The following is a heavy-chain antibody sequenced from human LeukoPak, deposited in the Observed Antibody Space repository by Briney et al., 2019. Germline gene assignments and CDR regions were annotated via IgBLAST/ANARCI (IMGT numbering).Heavy chain of an antibody. CDR1: GVSMRSNW. J-gene: IGHJ4*02. CDR3: VSNGYYSIDY. CDR2: VYHSGST. D-gene: IGHD3-22*01. Sequence: SGTLSLTCAVSGVSMRSNWWSWVRQSPGKGLEWIGEVYHSGSTNYNPSLKSRVDIAVDQSRSQFSLKLRSVTAADTAVYYCVSNGYYSIDYWGQGTLVTVSS. V-gene: IGHV4-4*02.